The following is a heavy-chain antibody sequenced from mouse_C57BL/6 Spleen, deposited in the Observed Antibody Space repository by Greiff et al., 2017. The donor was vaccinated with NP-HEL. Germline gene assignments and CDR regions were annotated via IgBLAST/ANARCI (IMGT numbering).Heavy chain of an antibody. Sequence: VQLQQSGPELVKPGASVKMSCKASGYTFTDYNMHWVKQSHGKSLEWIGYINPNNGGTSYNQKFKGKATLTVNKSSSTAYMELRSLTSEDSAVYYCARGGTTVVAPFADWGQGTLVTVSA. D-gene: IGHD1-1*01. CDR3: ARGGTTVVAPFAD. CDR2: INPNNGGT. J-gene: IGHJ3*01. CDR1: GYTFTDYN. V-gene: IGHV1-22*01.